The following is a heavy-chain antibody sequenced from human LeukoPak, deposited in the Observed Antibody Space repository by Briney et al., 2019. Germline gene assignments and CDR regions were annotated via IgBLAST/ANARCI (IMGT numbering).Heavy chain of an antibody. CDR2: IWYDGSSK. Sequence: GGSLRLSCAASGFTFSSYGMHWVRQAPGKGLGWVAVIWYDGSSKYYADSVKGRFTISRDNSKNTLYLQMNSLRAEDTAVYYCARGEFDYWGQGTLVTVSS. D-gene: IGHD1-26*01. CDR3: ARGEFDY. J-gene: IGHJ4*02. V-gene: IGHV3-33*01. CDR1: GFTFSSYG.